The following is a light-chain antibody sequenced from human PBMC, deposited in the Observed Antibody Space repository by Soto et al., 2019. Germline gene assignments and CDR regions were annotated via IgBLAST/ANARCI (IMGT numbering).Light chain of an antibody. CDR3: QQYNSFAPYS. V-gene: IGKV1-5*03. Sequence: DIQMTQSPSTLSGSVGDRVTITCRASQTISSWLAWYQQKPGKAPKLLIYKASTLYSGVPSRFSGSRSGTEFTLTISSLQPDDFASYYCQQYNSFAPYSFGQGTKLEI. J-gene: IGKJ2*03. CDR1: QTISSW. CDR2: KAS.